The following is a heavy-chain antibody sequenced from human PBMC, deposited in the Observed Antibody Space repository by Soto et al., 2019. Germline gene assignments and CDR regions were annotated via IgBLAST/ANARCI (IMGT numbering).Heavy chain of an antibody. V-gene: IGHV4-59*01. CDR1: GGSISSYY. Sequence: SETLSLTCTVSGGSISSYYWSWIRQPPGMGLEWIGYIYHSGSTHYNPSLKSRVTITVDTSKNQFSLKLSSVTAADTAVYYCARDRGGSGNYYYYGMDVWGQGTTVTVAS. D-gene: IGHD3-10*01. CDR2: IYHSGST. CDR3: ARDRGGSGNYYYYGMDV. J-gene: IGHJ6*01.